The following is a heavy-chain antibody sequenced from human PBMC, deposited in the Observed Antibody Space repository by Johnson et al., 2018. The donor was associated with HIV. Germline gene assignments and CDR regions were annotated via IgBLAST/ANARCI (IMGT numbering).Heavy chain of an antibody. V-gene: IGHV3-30*04. J-gene: IGHJ3*02. CDR2: ISYDGSNK. D-gene: IGHD2-15*01. CDR3: ARVWVVEVARGAFDI. CDR1: GFTFSSYA. Sequence: QVHLVESGGGVVQPGRSLRLSCAASGFTFSSYAMHWVRQAPGKGLEWVAVISYDGSNKYYADSVKGRFTISRDNAKNSMYLQMNSLRGEDTAVYYCARVWVVEVARGAFDIWGQGTMVTVSS.